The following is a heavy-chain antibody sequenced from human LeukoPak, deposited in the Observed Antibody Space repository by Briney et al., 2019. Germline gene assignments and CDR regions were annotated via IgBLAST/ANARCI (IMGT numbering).Heavy chain of an antibody. J-gene: IGHJ6*02. CDR3: ASGCSSTSCYRYYYYGMDV. D-gene: IGHD2-2*01. V-gene: IGHV1-69*04. Sequence: SVKVSCKASGGTFSSYAISWVRQAPGQGLEWMGRIIPIFGIANYAQKFQGRVTITADKSTSTAYMELSSLRSEDTAVYYCASGCSSTSCYRYYYYGMDVWGQGTTVTVSS. CDR2: IIPIFGIA. CDR1: GGTFSSYA.